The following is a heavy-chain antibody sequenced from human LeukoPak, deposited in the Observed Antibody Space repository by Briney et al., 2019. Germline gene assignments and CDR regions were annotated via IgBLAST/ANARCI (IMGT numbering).Heavy chain of an antibody. CDR2: FKGKTDGGTT. CDR1: GFTFSNAW. Sequence: GGSLRLSCVASGFTFSNAWMSWVRQAPGKGLEWVGRFKGKTDGGTTDYAAPVKGRFTISRDDSKNTLYLQMNSLKTEDTAVYYCTTAITMTRGAFDIWGQGTMVTVSS. V-gene: IGHV3-15*01. CDR3: TTAITMTRGAFDI. D-gene: IGHD3-22*01. J-gene: IGHJ3*02.